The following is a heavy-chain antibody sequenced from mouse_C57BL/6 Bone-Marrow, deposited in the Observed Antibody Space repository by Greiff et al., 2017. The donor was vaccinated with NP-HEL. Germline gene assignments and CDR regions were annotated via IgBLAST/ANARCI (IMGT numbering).Heavy chain of an antibody. V-gene: IGHV10-3*01. CDR3: VRDYVGGYFDV. Sequence: EVQGVESGGGLVQPKGSLKLSCAASGFTFNTYAMHWVRQAPGKGLEWVGRIRRKSSNSATYYADSVKDRFTVSRDASQSMLYLQMNNLKTEDTAVDYCVRDYVGGYFDVWGTGTTVTVSS. D-gene: IGHD2-12*01. CDR2: IRRKSSNSAT. CDR1: GFTFNTYA. J-gene: IGHJ1*03.